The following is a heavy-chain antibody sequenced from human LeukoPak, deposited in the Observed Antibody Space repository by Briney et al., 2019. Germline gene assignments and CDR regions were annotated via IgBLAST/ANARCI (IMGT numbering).Heavy chain of an antibody. Sequence: ASVKVSCKXSGGTFSSYAISWVRQAPGQGLEWMGRIIPIFGTANYAQKFQGRVTITTDESTSTAYMELSSLRSEDTAVYYCAREPTHPSAWSIFWGQGTLVTVSS. J-gene: IGHJ4*02. CDR1: GGTFSSYA. CDR3: AREPTHPSAWSIF. D-gene: IGHD3-3*01. CDR2: IIPIFGTA. V-gene: IGHV1-69*05.